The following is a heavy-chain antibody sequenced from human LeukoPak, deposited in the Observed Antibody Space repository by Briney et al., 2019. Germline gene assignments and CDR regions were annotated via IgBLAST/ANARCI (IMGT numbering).Heavy chain of an antibody. CDR3: AKTRSRDYYYGIDV. Sequence: GGSLRLSCAASGFTFSSYAMSWVRQAPGKGLEWVSAISGSGGSTYYADSVKGRFTISRDTSKNTLFLQMNSLRAEDTALYYCAKTRSRDYYYGIDVWGQGTRSPSP. V-gene: IGHV3-23*01. CDR2: ISGSGGST. D-gene: IGHD2-2*01. CDR1: GFTFSSYA. J-gene: IGHJ6*02.